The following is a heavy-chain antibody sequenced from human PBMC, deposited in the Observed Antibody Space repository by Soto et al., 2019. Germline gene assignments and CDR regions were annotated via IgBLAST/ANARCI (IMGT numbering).Heavy chain of an antibody. Sequence: EVQLLESGGGLVQPGGSLRLSCAASGFTFSSYAMSWVRQAPGKGLEWVSAISGSGGSTYYADSVKGRFTISRDNSKNTLYLQMNSLRAEDTAVYYCAKDSSSIAARGQYYYYMDVWGKGTTVTVSS. V-gene: IGHV3-23*01. CDR1: GFTFSSYA. D-gene: IGHD6-6*01. CDR3: AKDSSSIAARGQYYYYMDV. CDR2: ISGSGGST. J-gene: IGHJ6*03.